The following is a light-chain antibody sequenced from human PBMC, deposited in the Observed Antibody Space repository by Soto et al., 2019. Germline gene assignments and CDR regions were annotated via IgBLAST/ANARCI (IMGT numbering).Light chain of an antibody. Sequence: EIVLTQSPDTLSVSPGERAALSCRASQSVRSKLAWYQQKPGQAPRVLINDASPRATGIPARFSASGSGTEFTLTISSLESEDFGVYYCQQYNDWPLTFGQGTKLEIK. V-gene: IGKV3-15*01. CDR3: QQYNDWPLT. J-gene: IGKJ2*01. CDR2: DAS. CDR1: QSVRSK.